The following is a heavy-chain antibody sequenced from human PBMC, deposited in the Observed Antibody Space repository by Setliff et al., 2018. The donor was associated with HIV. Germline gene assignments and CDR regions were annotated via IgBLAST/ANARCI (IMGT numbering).Heavy chain of an antibody. J-gene: IGHJ4*02. CDR1: GHSISSGYY. CDR2: IYYSGST. D-gene: IGHD3-10*01. Sequence: SETLSLTCTVSGHSISSGYYWGWIRQPPGKGLEWIGYIYYSGSTNYNPSLKSRVTISVDTSKNQFSLKLSSVTAADTALYFCAREAYFFASGTYYFDSWGQGTLVTVSS. V-gene: IGHV4-61*01. CDR3: AREAYFFASGTYYFDS.